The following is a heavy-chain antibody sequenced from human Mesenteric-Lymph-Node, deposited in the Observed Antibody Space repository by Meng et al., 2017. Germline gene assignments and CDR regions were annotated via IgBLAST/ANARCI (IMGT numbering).Heavy chain of an antibody. CDR3: ARLSSSWSPNWFDP. V-gene: IGHV4-34*01. Sequence: QGQPPQGGAGLLKPSETLSLTCAVYGGSFSGYYWSWIRQPPGKGLEWIGYIYYSGSTYYNPSLKNRVTISVDTSKNQFSLKLSSVTAADTAVYYCARLSSSWSPNWFDPWGQGTLVTVS. CDR1: GGSFSGYY. D-gene: IGHD6-13*01. J-gene: IGHJ5*02. CDR2: IYYSGST.